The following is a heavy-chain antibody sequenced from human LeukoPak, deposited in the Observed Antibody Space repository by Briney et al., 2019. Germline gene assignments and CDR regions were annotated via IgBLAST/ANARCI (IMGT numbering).Heavy chain of an antibody. CDR1: GYTFTGYY. CDR2: INPNSGGT. J-gene: IGHJ6*03. D-gene: IGHD3-9*01. CDR3: ARYFLGKTYYYYYMDV. V-gene: IGHV1-2*02. Sequence: ASVKVSCKASGYTFTGYYMHWVRQAPGQGLEWMGWINPNSGGTNYAQKFQGRVTMTRDTSISTAYMELSRLRSDDTAVYYCARYFLGKTYYYYYMDVWGKGTTVTVSS.